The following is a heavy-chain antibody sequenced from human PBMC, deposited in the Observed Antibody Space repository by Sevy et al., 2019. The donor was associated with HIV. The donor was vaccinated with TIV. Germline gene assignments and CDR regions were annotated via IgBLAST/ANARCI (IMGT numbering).Heavy chain of an antibody. CDR3: AKPRRSGSSPPYFDY. V-gene: IGHV3-23*01. CDR2: IRGSGGST. Sequence: GGSLRLSCAASGFTFSSYAMSWVRQAPGKGLEWVSAIRGSGGSTYYADSVKGRFTISRDNSKNTLYLQMNSLRAEDTAVYYCAKPRRSGSSPPYFDYWGQGTLVTVSS. D-gene: IGHD1-26*01. J-gene: IGHJ4*02. CDR1: GFTFSSYA.